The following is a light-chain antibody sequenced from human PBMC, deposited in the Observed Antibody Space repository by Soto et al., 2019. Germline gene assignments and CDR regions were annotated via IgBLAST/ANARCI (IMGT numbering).Light chain of an antibody. CDR2: SAS. CDR1: QGIRND. CDR3: LQDYTSPLT. Sequence: AIQMTQSPSSLSASVGDGVTITCRASQGIRNDLGWYQQKPGKAPKLLIYSASTLQSGVPSRFSGSGSGTDFTLTISSLQPEDFATYFCLQDYTSPLTFGQGTKVDIK. V-gene: IGKV1-6*01. J-gene: IGKJ1*01.